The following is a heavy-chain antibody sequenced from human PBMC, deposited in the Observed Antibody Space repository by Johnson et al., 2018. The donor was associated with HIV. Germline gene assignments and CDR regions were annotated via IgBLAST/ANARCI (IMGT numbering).Heavy chain of an antibody. Sequence: QVQLVESGGGVVQPGRSLRLSCAASGFSFSSYGMHWVRQAPGKRLEWVAAISYDGSNEYYADSVKGRFTISRDNSKNTLYLHMNSLRAEDTAVYYCARGGPLTMVQDALDTWGQGTMVIVSA. V-gene: IGHV3-30*03. J-gene: IGHJ3*02. CDR3: ARGGPLTMVQDALDT. D-gene: IGHD3-10*01. CDR2: ISYDGSNE. CDR1: GFSFSSYG.